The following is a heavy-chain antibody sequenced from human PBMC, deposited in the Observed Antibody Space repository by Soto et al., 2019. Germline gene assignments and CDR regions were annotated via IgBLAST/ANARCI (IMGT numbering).Heavy chain of an antibody. D-gene: IGHD2-2*01. CDR3: ARGFPHCSSTSCPAVGGWFDP. CDR1: GGSISSYY. CDR2: IYYSGST. J-gene: IGHJ5*02. V-gene: IGHV4-59*01. Sequence: PSETLSLTCTVSGGSISSYYWSWIRQPPGKGLEWIGYIYYSGSTNYNPSLKSRVTISVDTSKNQFSLKLSSVTAADTAVYYCARGFPHCSSTSCPAVGGWFDPWGQGTLVTVPS.